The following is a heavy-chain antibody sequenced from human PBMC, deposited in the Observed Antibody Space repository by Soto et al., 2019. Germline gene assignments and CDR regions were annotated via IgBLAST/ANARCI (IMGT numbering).Heavy chain of an antibody. CDR2: VSHTGST. D-gene: IGHD4-17*01. CDR3: ARLLCGHGDYGGWSDY. J-gene: IGHJ4*02. V-gene: IGHV4-59*13. Sequence: QVQLQESGPGLVKPSETLSLTCTVSGGSISPYYWTWIRQTPGQGLEWIGYVSHTGSTRYKTSLRSRVTISVDTSKKQFSLKLTSVTADDTAGYYCARLLCGHGDYGGWSDYWGQGSPVTVSS. CDR1: GGSISPYY.